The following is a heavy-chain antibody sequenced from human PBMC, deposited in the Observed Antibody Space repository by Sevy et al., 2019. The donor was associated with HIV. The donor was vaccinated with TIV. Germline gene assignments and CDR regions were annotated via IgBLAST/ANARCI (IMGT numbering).Heavy chain of an antibody. V-gene: IGHV3-7*01. CDR1: GFTFTTYW. CDR3: ARGSSGPSVVDL. D-gene: IGHD3-22*01. J-gene: IGHJ5*02. Sequence: GGSLRLSCAASGFTFTTYWMIWIRQAPGKGLEGVANINRDGTQKYYADSLKDRFTISRDNAENSLYLQMDSLRAEDTALYYCARGSSGPSVVDLWGQGTLVTVSS. CDR2: INRDGTQK.